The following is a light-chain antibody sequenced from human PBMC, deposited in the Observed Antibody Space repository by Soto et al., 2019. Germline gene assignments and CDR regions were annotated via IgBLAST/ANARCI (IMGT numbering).Light chain of an antibody. CDR1: QSIDTY. CDR3: QQSYSLPYT. V-gene: IGKV1-39*01. Sequence: DIQMTQSPSSLSASVGDRVAITCRATQSIDTYVNWYQQKPGKAPNLQIYAASRLQGGVPSRFSASASGTDLTLTISSLQPEDFATYYCQQSYSLPYTFGEGTKL. J-gene: IGKJ2*01. CDR2: AAS.